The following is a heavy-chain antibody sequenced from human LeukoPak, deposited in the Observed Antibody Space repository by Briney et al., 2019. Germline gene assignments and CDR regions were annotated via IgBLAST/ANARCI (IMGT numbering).Heavy chain of an antibody. CDR3: AKDIFYDSSGYI. V-gene: IGHV3-23*01. CDR1: GFTFSTYA. J-gene: IGHJ3*02. Sequence: GGSLRLSSAASGFTFSTYAMSWVRQAPGKGLEWVSAIRSSGGSTYYADSVKGRFTISRDNSKNTLYLQMNSLRAEDTAVYYCAKDIFYDSSGYIWGQGTMVTVSS. CDR2: IRSSGGST. D-gene: IGHD3-22*01.